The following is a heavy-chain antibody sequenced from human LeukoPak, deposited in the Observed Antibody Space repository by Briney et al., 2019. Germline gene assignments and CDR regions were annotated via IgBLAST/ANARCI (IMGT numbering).Heavy chain of an antibody. CDR2: ISSSGSVI. CDR1: GFIFSAYT. J-gene: IGHJ4*02. Sequence: PGGSLRLSCAASGFIFSAYTMNWVRQAPGKGLEWLSLISSSGSVISSDSVKGRFTISRDNSKNTLYLQMNSLRAEDTAVYYCARDSTDSSGYYYPFDYWGQGTLVTVSS. CDR3: ARDSTDSSGYYYPFDY. V-gene: IGHV3-48*01. D-gene: IGHD3-22*01.